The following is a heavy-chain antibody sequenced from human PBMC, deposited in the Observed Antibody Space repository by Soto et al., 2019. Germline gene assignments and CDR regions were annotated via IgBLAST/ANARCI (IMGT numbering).Heavy chain of an antibody. CDR2: INPNSGGT. D-gene: IGHD5-12*01. J-gene: IGHJ6*02. CDR1: GYTFTGYY. CDR3: ARGGSGYDPPLPYYYYGMDV. V-gene: IGHV1-2*02. Sequence: ASVKVSGKASGYTFTGYYMHWVRQAPGQGLEWMGWINPNSGGTNYAQKFQGRVTMTRDTSISTAYMELSRLRSDDTAVYYCARGGSGYDPPLPYYYYGMDVWGQGTTVTVSS.